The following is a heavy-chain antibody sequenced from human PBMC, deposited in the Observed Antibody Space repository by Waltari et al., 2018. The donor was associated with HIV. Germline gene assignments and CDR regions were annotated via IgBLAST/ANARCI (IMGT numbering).Heavy chain of an antibody. V-gene: IGHV1-2*06. CDR1: GYHFTGYY. CDR2: INPNSGGT. D-gene: IGHD4-17*01. CDR3: ARVTTVTGDSYFYYGMDV. Sequence: QVQLGQPGAAGRKPGASVKVSCKASGYHFTGYYLHWVRQAPGQGLEWMGRINPNSGGTNYAQKFQARVTMTRDTSIGAAYMELSSLRPNDTAVYYCARVTTVTGDSYFYYGMDVWGQGTTVTVSS. J-gene: IGHJ6*02.